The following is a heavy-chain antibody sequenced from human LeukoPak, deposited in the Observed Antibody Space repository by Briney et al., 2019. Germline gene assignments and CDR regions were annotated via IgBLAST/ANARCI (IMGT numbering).Heavy chain of an antibody. CDR2: ISGSGDST. J-gene: IGHJ4*02. D-gene: IGHD6-6*01. Sequence: GGSRRLSCAASGFTFSNYAMSWVRQVPGQGLEWVSTISGSGDSTYFADSVKGRFTITRVNSKNTLYLQMNSLRAEDTAAYFCAKLGSSTVAFDHWGQGTLVTVSS. CDR3: AKLGSSTVAFDH. V-gene: IGHV3-23*01. CDR1: GFTFSNYA.